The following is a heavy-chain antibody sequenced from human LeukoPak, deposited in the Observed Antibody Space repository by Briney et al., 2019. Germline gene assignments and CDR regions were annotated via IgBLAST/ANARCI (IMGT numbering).Heavy chain of an antibody. CDR1: GGSFSGYY. CDR2: INHSGST. Sequence: PSETLSLTCAVYGGSFSGYYWSWIRQPPGKGLEWIGEINHSGSTNYNPSLKSRVTISADTSKNQFSLKLSSVTAADTAVYYCARATLSNSFDYWGQGTLVTVSS. CDR3: ARATLSNSFDY. V-gene: IGHV4-34*01. D-gene: IGHD1-1*01. J-gene: IGHJ4*02.